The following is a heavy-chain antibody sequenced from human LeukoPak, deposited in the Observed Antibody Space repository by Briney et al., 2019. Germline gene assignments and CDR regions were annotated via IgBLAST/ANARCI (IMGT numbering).Heavy chain of an antibody. CDR1: GFTFSSYS. CDR2: ISSSSSYI. V-gene: IGHV3-21*01. D-gene: IGHD3-3*01. CDR3: ARDQTTYYDFWSAQGGE. Sequence: GGSLRLSCAASGFTFSSYSMNWVRQAPGKGLEWVSSISSSSSYIYYADSVKGRFTISRDNAKNSLYLQMNSLRAEDTAVYYCARDQTTYYDFWSAQGGEWGQGTLVTVSS. J-gene: IGHJ4*02.